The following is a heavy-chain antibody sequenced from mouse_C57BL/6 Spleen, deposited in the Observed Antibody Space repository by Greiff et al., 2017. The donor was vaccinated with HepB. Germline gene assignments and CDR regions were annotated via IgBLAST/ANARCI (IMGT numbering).Heavy chain of an antibody. V-gene: IGHV14-4*01. Sequence: EVQLQQSGAELVRPGASVKLSCTASGFNIKDDYMHWVKQRPEQGLEWIGWIDPENGDTEYASKFQGKATITADTSSNTAYLQLSRLTSEDTAVYYCTPYGSSPYYAMDYWGQGTSVTVSS. CDR2: IDPENGDT. D-gene: IGHD1-1*01. CDR1: GFNIKDDY. J-gene: IGHJ4*01. CDR3: TPYGSSPYYAMDY.